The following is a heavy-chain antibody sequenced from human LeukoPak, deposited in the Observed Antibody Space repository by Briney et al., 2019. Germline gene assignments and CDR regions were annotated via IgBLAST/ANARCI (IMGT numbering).Heavy chain of an antibody. V-gene: IGHV4-39*01. CDR3: ARGRIQLSLVHV. CDR2: IAYSGST. J-gene: IGHJ4*02. Sequence: SQCLSPTWTVAAGSIRSSTYYWGWLRQPRGKGLDWFGSIAYSGSTYYNPSLKSRITIPVDTSKNQFSLRLSSVTAADTAVYYCARGRIQLSLVHVWGQGTLVTVSS. D-gene: IGHD5-18*01. CDR1: AGSIRSSTYY.